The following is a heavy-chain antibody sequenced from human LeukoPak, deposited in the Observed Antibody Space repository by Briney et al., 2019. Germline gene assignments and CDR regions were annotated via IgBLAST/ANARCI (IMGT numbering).Heavy chain of an antibody. J-gene: IGHJ4*02. Sequence: SETLSLTCTVSGYSISSGYYWGWIRQPPGKGLEWIGSIYHSGSTYYNPSLKSRVTISVDTSKNQFSLKLSSVTAADTAVYYCARVASGYYDSSGYYAEPPFDYWGQGTLVTVSS. CDR1: GYSISSGYY. V-gene: IGHV4-38-2*02. CDR2: IYHSGST. CDR3: ARVASGYYDSSGYYAEPPFDY. D-gene: IGHD3-22*01.